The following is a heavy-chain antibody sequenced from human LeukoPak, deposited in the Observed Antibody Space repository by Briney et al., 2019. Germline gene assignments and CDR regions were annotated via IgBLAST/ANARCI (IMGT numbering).Heavy chain of an antibody. J-gene: IGHJ5*02. D-gene: IGHD3-22*01. CDR3: ATASDSSGYYSGWFDP. CDR2: ISGSGGST. Sequence: GSLRLSCAASGFTFSSYAMSWVRQAPGKGLEWVSAISGSGGSTYYADSVKGRFTISRDNSKNTLYLQMNSLRAEDTAVYYCATASDSSGYYSGWFDPWGQGTLVTVSS. V-gene: IGHV3-23*01. CDR1: GFTFSSYA.